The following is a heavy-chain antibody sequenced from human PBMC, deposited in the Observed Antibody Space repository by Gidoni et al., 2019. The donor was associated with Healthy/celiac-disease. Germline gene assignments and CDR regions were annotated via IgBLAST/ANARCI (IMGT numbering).Heavy chain of an antibody. CDR3: ARHTTEIVVPAANNWFDT. J-gene: IGHJ5*02. Sequence: EVQLVQSGAEGKKPGESLKISCKGSGYSFTSSWIGWVRQMPGKGLEWMGIIYPGDSDTRYSPSFQGQVTISADKSISTAYLQWSSLKASDTAMYYCARHTTEIVVPAANNWFDTWGQGTLVTVSS. CDR1: GYSFTSSW. D-gene: IGHD2-2*01. V-gene: IGHV5-51*01. CDR2: IYPGDSDT.